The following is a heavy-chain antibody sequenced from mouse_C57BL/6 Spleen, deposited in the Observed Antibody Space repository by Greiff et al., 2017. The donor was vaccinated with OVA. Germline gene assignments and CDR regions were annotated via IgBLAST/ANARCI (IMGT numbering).Heavy chain of an antibody. CDR1: GFSLTSYG. CDR3: ASQYGNDGAMDY. CDR2: IWSDGST. J-gene: IGHJ4*01. Sequence: VQLQESGPGLVAPSQSLSITCTVSGFSLTSYGVHWVRQPPGKGLEWLVVIWSDGSTTYNTALKSRLSISKDNSKSQVFLNMNSLQTDDTAMYYCASQYGNDGAMDYWGQGTSVTVSS. D-gene: IGHD2-10*02. V-gene: IGHV2-6*03.